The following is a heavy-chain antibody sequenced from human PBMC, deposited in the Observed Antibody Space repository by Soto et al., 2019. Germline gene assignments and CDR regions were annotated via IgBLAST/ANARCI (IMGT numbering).Heavy chain of an antibody. V-gene: IGHV1-2*02. D-gene: IGHD3-3*01. CDR3: ARGGGVGVAGSAAFYM. CDR1: GYPVTAYY. J-gene: IGHJ3*02. CDR2: INPATGAA. Sequence: QLHLVQSGAVVKKPGASVTVSCSASGYPVTAYYMHWVRQAPGRGLEWMGGINPATGAAKYTQTFQGRVTMTRDTSTSTVFMELSGLTSEDTAVFYCARGGGVGVAGSAAFYMWGQGTLVTDSS.